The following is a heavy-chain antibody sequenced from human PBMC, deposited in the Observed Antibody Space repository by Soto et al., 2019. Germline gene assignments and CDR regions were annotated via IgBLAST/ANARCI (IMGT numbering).Heavy chain of an antibody. CDR3: ARDSGIAAAAEWGWFDP. D-gene: IGHD6-13*01. CDR1: GFTFSSYS. CDR2: ISSSSSYI. Sequence: KLGGSLRLSCAASGFTFSSYSMNWVRQAPGKGLEWVSSISSSSSYIYYADSVKGRFTISRDNAKNSLYLQMNSLRAEDTAVYYCARDSGIAAAAEWGWFDPWGQGTLVTVSS. V-gene: IGHV3-21*01. J-gene: IGHJ5*02.